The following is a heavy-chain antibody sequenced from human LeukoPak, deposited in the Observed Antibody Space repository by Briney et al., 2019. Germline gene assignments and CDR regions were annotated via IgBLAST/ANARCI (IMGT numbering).Heavy chain of an antibody. V-gene: IGHV3-33*01. CDR3: ARGRVGYCSSTSCFTIEY. J-gene: IGHJ4*02. CDR1: GFTFSNFG. Sequence: GRSLRLSCAASGFTFSNFGMHWVRQAPGNGLEWVAVVWYDGNNKYYADSVKGRFTISRDNSKNTLYLQMSSLRAEETAVYFCARGRVGYCSSTSCFTIEYWGQGTQVTVSS. CDR2: VWYDGNNK. D-gene: IGHD2-2*01.